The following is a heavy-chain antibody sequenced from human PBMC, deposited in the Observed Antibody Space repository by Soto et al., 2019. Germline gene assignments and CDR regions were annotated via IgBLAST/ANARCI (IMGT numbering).Heavy chain of an antibody. D-gene: IGHD1-26*01. CDR1: GGTFSSYA. CDR2: ILPIFCTA. CDR3: ARGLIVGADWSLDP. J-gene: IGHJ5*02. V-gene: IGHV1-69*01. Sequence: QVQLVQSGAEVKKPGSSVKVSCKASGGTFSSYAISWVRQAPGQGLEWMGGILPIFCTANYAQTFQGRVTITADESTSTAYMELSSLSSEATAVYYCARGLIVGADWSLDPWGQGTLVTVSS.